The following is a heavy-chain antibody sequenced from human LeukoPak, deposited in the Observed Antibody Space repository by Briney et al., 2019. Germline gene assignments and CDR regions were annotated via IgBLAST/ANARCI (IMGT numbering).Heavy chain of an antibody. CDR1: GYTFTSYG. CDR2: ISAYSGNT. CDR3: ARDDIDSWSGYYFDY. J-gene: IGHJ4*02. Sequence: GASVKVSCKASGYTFTSYGISWVRQAPGQGLEWMGWISAYSGNTNYAQKLQGRVTMTTDTSTSTAYMELRSLRSDDTAVYYCARDDIDSWSGYYFDYWGQGTLVTVSS. V-gene: IGHV1-18*01. D-gene: IGHD3-3*01.